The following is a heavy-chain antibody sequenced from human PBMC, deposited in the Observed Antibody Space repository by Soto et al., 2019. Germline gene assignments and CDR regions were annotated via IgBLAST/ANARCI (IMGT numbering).Heavy chain of an antibody. Sequence: SDTLSLTCAFYSGSFSGYYWSWIRQPPGKGLEWIGEINHSGSTNYNPSLKSRVTISVDTSKNQFSLKLSSVTAADTAVYYCAREGRTVTTRKVWWFDPWGQGTLVTVS. CDR2: INHSGST. D-gene: IGHD4-17*01. CDR3: AREGRTVTTRKVWWFDP. V-gene: IGHV4-34*01. J-gene: IGHJ5*02. CDR1: SGSFSGYY.